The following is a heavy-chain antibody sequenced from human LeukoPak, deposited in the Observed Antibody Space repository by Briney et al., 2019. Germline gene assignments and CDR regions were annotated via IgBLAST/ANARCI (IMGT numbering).Heavy chain of an antibody. J-gene: IGHJ5*02. V-gene: IGHV3-23*01. CDR1: GFTFSSYA. D-gene: IGHD1-26*01. CDR3: AAASGNYGP. Sequence: PGGSLRLSCVASGFTFSSYAMSWVRQAPGKGLEWVSAISGSGVTTHYADSVKGRFTISRDNSKNTLFLQMNSLRAEDTAVYYCAAASGNYGPWGQGTLVTVSS. CDR2: ISGSGVTT.